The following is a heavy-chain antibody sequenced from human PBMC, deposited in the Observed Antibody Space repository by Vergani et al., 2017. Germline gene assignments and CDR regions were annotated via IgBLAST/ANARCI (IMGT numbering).Heavy chain of an antibody. CDR1: GFTFSSYS. CDR2: ISSSSSYI. Sequence: EVQLVESGGGLVKPGGSLRLSCAASGFTFSSYSMNWVRQAPGKGLEWVSSISSSSSYIYYADSVKGRFTISRDNAKNSLYLQMNSLRAEDTAVYYCARLLRLAVAPSAGLDYWGQGTLVTVSS. CDR3: ARLLRLAVAPSAGLDY. J-gene: IGHJ4*02. D-gene: IGHD6-19*01. V-gene: IGHV3-21*01.